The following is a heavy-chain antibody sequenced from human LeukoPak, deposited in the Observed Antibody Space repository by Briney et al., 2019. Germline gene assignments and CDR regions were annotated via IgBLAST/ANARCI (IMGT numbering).Heavy chain of an antibody. D-gene: IGHD6-19*01. CDR3: ARLVAVAYFDY. Sequence: PSETLSLTCTVSGGSISSYYWSWIRQPPGKGLEWIGYIYTSGSTNYNPSLKSRVTISVDTSKNQFSLKLSSVTAADTAVYYCARLVAVAYFDYWGQGTLSPSPQ. J-gene: IGHJ4*02. V-gene: IGHV4-4*09. CDR1: GGSISSYY. CDR2: IYTSGST.